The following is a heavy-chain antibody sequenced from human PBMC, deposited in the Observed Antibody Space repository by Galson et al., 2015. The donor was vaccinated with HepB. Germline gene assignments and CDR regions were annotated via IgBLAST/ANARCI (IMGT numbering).Heavy chain of an antibody. CDR2: ISYDGSNK. CDR1: GFTFSSYA. V-gene: IGHV3-30*04. D-gene: IGHD3-10*01. J-gene: IGHJ5*02. Sequence: SLRLSCAASGFTFSSYAMHWVRQAPGKGLEWVAVISYDGSNKYYADSVKGRFTISRDNSKNTLYLQMNSLRAEDTAVYYCARDGQMRGRITTFVLLGNWFDPWGQGTLVTVSS. CDR3: ARDGQMRGRITTFVLLGNWFDP.